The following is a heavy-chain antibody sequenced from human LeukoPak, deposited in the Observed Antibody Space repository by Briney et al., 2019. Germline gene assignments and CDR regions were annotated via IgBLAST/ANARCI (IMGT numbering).Heavy chain of an antibody. D-gene: IGHD2-15*01. V-gene: IGHV4-34*01. J-gene: IGHJ6*02. CDR2: INHSGST. Sequence: SDTLSLTCAVYGGSFSGYYGSWIRQPPGKGLGWIGEINHSGSTYSNPSLKRRVTISVDTSKNQFSLKLSSVTAADTAVYYCARGHGGLGGMDVWGQGTTVTVSS. CDR3: ARGHGGLGGMDV. CDR1: GGSFSGYY.